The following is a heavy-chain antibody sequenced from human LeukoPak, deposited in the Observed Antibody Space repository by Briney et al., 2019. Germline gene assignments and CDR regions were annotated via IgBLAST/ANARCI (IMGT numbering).Heavy chain of an antibody. J-gene: IGHJ4*02. CDR1: GYTFTSQG. V-gene: IGHV1-18*01. CDR2: INTYNGKP. Sequence: ASVKVSCKASGYTFTSQGISWVRQAPAQGLEWMGWINTYNGKPNYAQKLQGRVTMTTDTSTSTAYIELRSLRSDDTAVYYCASRSGSTPYYFDYWGQGTLVTVSS. CDR3: ASRSGSTPYYFDY. D-gene: IGHD3-3*01.